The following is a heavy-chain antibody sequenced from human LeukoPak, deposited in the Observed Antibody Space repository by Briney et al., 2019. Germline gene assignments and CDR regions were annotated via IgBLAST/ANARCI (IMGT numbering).Heavy chain of an antibody. Sequence: PGGSLRLSCAAAGFTLSTYAMSWVRQAPGKGLEWVSAISGSGGSTYYADSVKGRFTISRDNSKNTLYLQMNSLRAEDTAVYYCVKAKAEYSGYDSAWFDPWGQGTLVTVSS. D-gene: IGHD5-12*01. V-gene: IGHV3-23*01. CDR3: VKAKAEYSGYDSAWFDP. J-gene: IGHJ5*02. CDR2: ISGSGGST. CDR1: GFTLSTYA.